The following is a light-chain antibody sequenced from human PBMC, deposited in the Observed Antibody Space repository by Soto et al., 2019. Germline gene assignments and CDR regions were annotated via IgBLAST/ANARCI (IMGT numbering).Light chain of an antibody. CDR3: QSYDSSLTVV. J-gene: IGLJ2*01. CDR1: SSNIRAGYD. V-gene: IGLV1-40*01. Sequence: SVLTQPPSVSGAPGQRVTISCTGSSSNIRAGYDVHWYQQVPGTAPKLLIYGNINRPSGVPDRFSGSKSGTSASLAITGLQADDEADYYCQSYDSSLTVVFGGGTKLTVL. CDR2: GNI.